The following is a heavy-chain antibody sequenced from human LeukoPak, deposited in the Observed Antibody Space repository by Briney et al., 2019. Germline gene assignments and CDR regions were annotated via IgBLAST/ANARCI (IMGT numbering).Heavy chain of an antibody. V-gene: IGHV4-39*01. CDR1: GGSITSSDYY. CDR3: ARQVLYSTSCRAGHLFDI. Sequence: SETLSLTCTISGGSITSSDYYWGWIRQSPGKGLEWIGSIYYDGSTYYNPSLKSRVTISVDTSKNQFSLRLSSVTAADTAVYYCARQVLYSTSCRAGHLFDIWGQGTMVTVSS. J-gene: IGHJ3*02. CDR2: IYYDGST. D-gene: IGHD6-13*01.